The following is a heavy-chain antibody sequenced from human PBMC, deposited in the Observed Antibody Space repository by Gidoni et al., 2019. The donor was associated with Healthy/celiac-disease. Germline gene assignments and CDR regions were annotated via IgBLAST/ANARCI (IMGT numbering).Heavy chain of an antibody. D-gene: IGHD2-2*01. CDR2: IYPSGST. V-gene: IGHV4-4*02. CDR1: GGSISSSNW. Sequence: QVQLQESGPGLVKPSGTLSLTCAVSGGSISSSNWWSWVRQPPGKGLEWIGEIYPSGSTNYNTSLKSGVTISVDKSKNQVSLKLGSVTAADTAVYYCARVPGGDIVVVPAALGPYYYYYGMDVWGQGTTVTVSS. J-gene: IGHJ6*02. CDR3: ARVPGGDIVVVPAALGPYYYYYGMDV.